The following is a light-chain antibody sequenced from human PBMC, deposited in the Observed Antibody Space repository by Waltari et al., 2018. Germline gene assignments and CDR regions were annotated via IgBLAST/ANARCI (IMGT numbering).Light chain of an antibody. CDR2: NN. J-gene: IGLJ3*02. Sequence: QSVLTQPPSLSGAPGQRVTFSCTGSSSNIGAGHDVHWYQHRPGTAPKVLIYNNHRPAGVPATFSGSRSGTSAALAITGRLPEDEADYYCQSYDRSLSAWVFGGGTKLTVL. V-gene: IGLV1-40*01. CDR1: SSNIGAGHD. CDR3: QSYDRSLSAWV.